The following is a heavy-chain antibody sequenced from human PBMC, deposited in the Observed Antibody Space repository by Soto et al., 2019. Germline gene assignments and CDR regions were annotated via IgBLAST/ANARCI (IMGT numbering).Heavy chain of an antibody. Sequence: EEQLVESGGDLVQPGGSLRLSCAASGFTVSNNYMSWVRQAPGKGLEWVSLIYSGGSTYYADSVKGRFTISRDSSKNTRYLQMNSLRAEDTAMYYGAAYSHKGYWGQGTLVTVSS. V-gene: IGHV3-66*01. CDR3: AAYSHKGY. CDR1: GFTVSNNY. CDR2: IYSGGST. D-gene: IGHD3-16*01. J-gene: IGHJ4*02.